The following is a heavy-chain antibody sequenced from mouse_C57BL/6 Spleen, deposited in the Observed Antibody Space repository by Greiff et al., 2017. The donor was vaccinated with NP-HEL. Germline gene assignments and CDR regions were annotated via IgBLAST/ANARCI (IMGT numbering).Heavy chain of an antibody. Sequence: QVQLQQSGAELVKPGASVKLSCKASGYTFTSYWMHWVKQRPGQGLEWIGMIHPNSGSTNYNEKFKSKATLTVDKSSSTAYMQLSSLTSEDSAVYYCARGASYGSSWFAYWGQGTLVTVSA. V-gene: IGHV1-64*01. CDR2: IHPNSGST. J-gene: IGHJ3*01. D-gene: IGHD1-1*01. CDR1: GYTFTSYW. CDR3: ARGASYGSSWFAY.